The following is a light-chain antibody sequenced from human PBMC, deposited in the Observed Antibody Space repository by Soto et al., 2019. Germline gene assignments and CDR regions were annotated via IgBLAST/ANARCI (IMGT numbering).Light chain of an antibody. V-gene: IGKV3-20*01. CDR3: QQYGSSGT. CDR2: GAS. Sequence: EMVLTEAPDTLSLSRGDRGSLSRRASQSVSNNYLAWYQQKPGQAPRLLIYGASNRATGIPDRFSGSASGTYFPLTISRLQPEDSAVYYCQQYGSSGTFGQGTQVDIK. J-gene: IGKJ1*01. CDR1: QSVSNNY.